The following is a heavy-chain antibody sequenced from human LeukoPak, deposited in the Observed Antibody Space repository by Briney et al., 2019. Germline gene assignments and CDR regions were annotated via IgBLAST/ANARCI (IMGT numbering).Heavy chain of an antibody. J-gene: IGHJ4*02. CDR1: GFTFSTYA. V-gene: IGHV4-59*01. Sequence: GSLRLSCAASGFTFSTYAMDWVRQAPGKGLEWIGYIYYSGSTNYNPSLKSRVTISVDTSKNQFSLKLSSVTAADTAVYYCARSKDILTGYCFDYWGQGTLVTVSS. CDR2: IYYSGST. CDR3: ARSKDILTGYCFDY. D-gene: IGHD3-9*01.